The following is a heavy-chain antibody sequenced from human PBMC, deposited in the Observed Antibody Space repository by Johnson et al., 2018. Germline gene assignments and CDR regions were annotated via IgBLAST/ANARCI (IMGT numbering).Heavy chain of an antibody. Sequence: QVQLVESGGGVVQPGRSXRLSCVASGFTFSSYGMHWVRQAPGKGLEGVAVISYDGSNKYQADSVKGRFTISRDISKNTLYLQMNSLRVEDTAVYYLAKGIHAEWELPYYYYYGMDVWGQGTTVTVSS. CDR1: GFTFSSYG. D-gene: IGHD1-26*01. CDR2: ISYDGSNK. V-gene: IGHV3-30*18. J-gene: IGHJ6*02. CDR3: AKGIHAEWELPYYYYYGMDV.